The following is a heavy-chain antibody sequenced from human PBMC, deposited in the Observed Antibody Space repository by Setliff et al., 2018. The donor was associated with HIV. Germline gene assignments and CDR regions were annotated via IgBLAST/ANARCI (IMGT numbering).Heavy chain of an antibody. CDR2: VSQSWNT. V-gene: IGHV4-38-2*02. CDR3: ARAGYSTGWYTQFDY. CDR1: GYSVSSGYY. J-gene: IGHJ4*02. Sequence: SETLSLTCSVSGYSVSSGYYWAWIRQPPGKGLEWIGSVSQSWNTYYNTSLKSRITISIDTSNNQFSLKLTSVTAADTAVYYCARAGYSTGWYTQFDYWGQGALVTVSS. D-gene: IGHD6-19*01.